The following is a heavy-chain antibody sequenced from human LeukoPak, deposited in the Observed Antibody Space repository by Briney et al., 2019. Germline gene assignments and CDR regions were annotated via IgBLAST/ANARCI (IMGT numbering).Heavy chain of an antibody. CDR2: IGARGGST. CDR1: GFTFSSYA. CDR3: AKAEGYDIVTGLDY. Sequence: PGGCLRLSCAPSGFTFSSYAMSWVMQAPGKGLEWVSGIGARGGSTYYAGSERARFTISRDHSKNTLYLQMNSVRTEDTAVYDCAKAEGYDIVTGLDYWGQGTLVTVSS. J-gene: IGHJ4*02. D-gene: IGHD3-9*01. V-gene: IGHV3-23*01.